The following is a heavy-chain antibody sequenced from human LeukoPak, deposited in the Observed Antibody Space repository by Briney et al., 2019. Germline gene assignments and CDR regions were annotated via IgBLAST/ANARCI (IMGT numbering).Heavy chain of an antibody. CDR1: GFTFSRYG. Sequence: GGSLRLSCAASGFTFSRYGMHWVRQAPGKGREYVSAIISKGGSTYYANSVKGRFTISRDNFKNTLYLQMGSLRAEDMAVYYCARDYRAGNFWSGYYTIDYWGQGTLVTVSS. V-gene: IGHV3-64*01. D-gene: IGHD3-3*01. CDR2: IISKGGST. CDR3: ARDYRAGNFWSGYYTIDY. J-gene: IGHJ4*02.